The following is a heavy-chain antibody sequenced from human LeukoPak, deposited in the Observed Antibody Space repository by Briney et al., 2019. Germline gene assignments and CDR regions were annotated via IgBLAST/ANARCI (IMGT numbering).Heavy chain of an antibody. CDR2: IKQDGSDR. V-gene: IGHV3-7*03. CDR1: GFTFRNYW. D-gene: IGHD6-19*01. J-gene: IGHJ4*02. Sequence: PGGSLRLSCAVSGFTFRNYWMRWVRQVPGAGLEWVANIKQDGSDRNYVTSVRGRFTISRDNAESSLYLQMNSLRAEDTAVYYCVRNLAVAGTCFDSWGQGTLVTVSS. CDR3: VRNLAVAGTCFDS.